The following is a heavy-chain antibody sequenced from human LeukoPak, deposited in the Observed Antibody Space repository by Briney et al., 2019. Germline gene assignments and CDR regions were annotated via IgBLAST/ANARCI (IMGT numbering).Heavy chain of an antibody. CDR3: ATGWYGSGSLPDY. CDR2: INPHSGDT. Sequence: GSVKVSCKTSGYTFTGYYMHWVRQAPGQGLEWMGWINPHSGDTNYAQTFQGRVTMTRDTSISTAYMELSRLRSDDTAVYYCATGWYGSGSLPDYWGQGTLVTVSS. V-gene: IGHV1-2*02. J-gene: IGHJ4*02. CDR1: GYTFTGYY. D-gene: IGHD3-10*01.